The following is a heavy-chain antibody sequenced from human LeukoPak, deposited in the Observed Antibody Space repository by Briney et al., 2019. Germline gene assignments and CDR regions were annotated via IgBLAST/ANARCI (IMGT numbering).Heavy chain of an antibody. CDR3: ARGNAN. J-gene: IGHJ4*02. CDR1: GGSINSYY. CDR2: ISYSGST. V-gene: IGHV4-59*01. Sequence: SETLSLTCTVSGGSINSYYWSWIRQPPGKGLEWIGYISYSGSTNYNPSLKSRVTISLDTYKTKFFLKLSSVTTADTALYYCARGNANWGQGTLVTVSS.